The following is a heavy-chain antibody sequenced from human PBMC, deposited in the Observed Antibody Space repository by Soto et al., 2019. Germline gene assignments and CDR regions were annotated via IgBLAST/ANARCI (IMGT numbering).Heavy chain of an antibody. CDR1: GDTFTGYY. D-gene: IGHD1-20*01. Sequence: ASLKVSCKASGDTFTGYYMHWVRQAPGQGLEWMGWINPNSGGTNYAQKFQGRVTMTRDTSISTAYMELSRLRSDDTAVYYCARWITGTSADYWGQGTLVTVSS. CDR2: INPNSGGT. CDR3: ARWITGTSADY. J-gene: IGHJ4*02. V-gene: IGHV1-2*02.